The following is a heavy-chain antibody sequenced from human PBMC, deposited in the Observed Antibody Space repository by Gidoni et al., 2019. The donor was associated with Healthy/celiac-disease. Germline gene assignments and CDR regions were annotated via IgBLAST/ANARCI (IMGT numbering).Heavy chain of an antibody. CDR3: ARSHTVDGFDY. J-gene: IGHJ4*02. V-gene: IGHV1-69*02. CDR1: GGTFSSYT. CDR2: IIPILGIA. D-gene: IGHD2-21*01. Sequence: KKPGSSVKVSCKASGGTFSSYTISWVRQAPGQGLEWMGRIIPILGIANYAQKFQGRVTITSNKSTSTAYMELSSLRSEDTAVYYCARSHTVDGFDYWGQGTLVTVSS.